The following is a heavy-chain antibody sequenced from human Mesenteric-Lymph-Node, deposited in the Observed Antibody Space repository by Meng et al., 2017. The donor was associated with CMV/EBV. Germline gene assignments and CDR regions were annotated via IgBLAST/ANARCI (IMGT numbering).Heavy chain of an antibody. D-gene: IGHD2-15*01. CDR2: IIPIRDTA. V-gene: IGHV1-69*06. CDR1: RDSLSKYA. J-gene: IGHJ4*02. CDR3: VLEVGFDN. Sequence: KGSCKASRDSLSKYAFSWGGQAPGQGLEWMGVIIPIRDTANYAQKFQGRVTITADKSTNTAYMELGRLRSEDTAIYYCVLEVGFDNWGQGTLVTVSS.